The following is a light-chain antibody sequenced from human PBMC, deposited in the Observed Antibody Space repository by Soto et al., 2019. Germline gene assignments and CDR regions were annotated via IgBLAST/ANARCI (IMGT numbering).Light chain of an antibody. Sequence: LTQPRSVSGSPGQSVTISCAGTSSDVGGYNYVSWYQQHPGKAPKLMIYDVSKRPSGVPDRFSGSKSGNTASLTISGLQTEDEADYYCSSYAGNYVYVFGSGTKVTVL. V-gene: IGLV2-11*01. CDR1: SSDVGGYNY. CDR3: SSYAGNYVYV. CDR2: DVS. J-gene: IGLJ1*01.